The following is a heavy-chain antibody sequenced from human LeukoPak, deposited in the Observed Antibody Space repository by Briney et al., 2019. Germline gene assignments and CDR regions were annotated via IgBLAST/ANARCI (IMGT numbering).Heavy chain of an antibody. J-gene: IGHJ4*02. Sequence: GGSLRLSCAASGFTVSSNYMSWVRQAPGKGLEWVSVIYSGGSTYYADSVKGRFTISRDNSKNTLYLQMNSLRAEDTAVYYCARSLGGLGPLWFGELFYWGQGTLVTVSS. CDR2: IYSGGST. CDR1: GFTVSSNY. D-gene: IGHD3-10*01. V-gene: IGHV3-53*01. CDR3: ARSLGGLGPLWFGELFY.